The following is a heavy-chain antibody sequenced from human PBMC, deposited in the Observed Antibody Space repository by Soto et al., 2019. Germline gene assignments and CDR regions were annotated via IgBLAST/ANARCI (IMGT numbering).Heavy chain of an antibody. D-gene: IGHD6-13*01. Sequence: PGGSLRLSCAASGFTFSSYGMHWVRQAPGKGLEWVAVISCDGSNKYYADSVKGRFTISRDNSKNTLYLQMNSLRAEDTAVYYCAKDVSAAGTKPFWYFDLWGRGTLVTVSS. CDR1: GFTFSSYG. CDR3: AKDVSAAGTKPFWYFDL. CDR2: ISCDGSNK. J-gene: IGHJ2*01. V-gene: IGHV3-30*18.